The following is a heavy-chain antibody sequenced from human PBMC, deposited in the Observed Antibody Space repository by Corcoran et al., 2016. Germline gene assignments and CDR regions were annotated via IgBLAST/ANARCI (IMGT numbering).Heavy chain of an antibody. V-gene: IGHV3-49*03. CDR3: TREGVDSAFDY. CDR1: GFTFGDYA. CDR2: IRSRAYGGTT. D-gene: IGHD3-9*01. J-gene: IGHJ4*02. Sequence: EVQLVESGGGLVQPGRSLRLSCTASGFTFGDYAMSWFRQAPGKGLEWVGFIRSRAYGGTTEDAASVKGRFTISRDDSKSIAYLQMNSLKTEDTAVYYWTREGVDSAFDYWGQGTLVTVSS.